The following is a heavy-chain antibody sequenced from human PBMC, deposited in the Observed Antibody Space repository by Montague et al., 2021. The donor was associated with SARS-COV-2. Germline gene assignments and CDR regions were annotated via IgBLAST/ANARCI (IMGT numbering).Heavy chain of an antibody. CDR3: ARTSASSDY. CDR1: GDSVSRNSAA. Sequence: CAISGDSVSRNSAAWNWIRQSPSSGFEWLGMTYYRSKWYNDYAVSVKSRITINPDTSKNQISLQLNSVTPEDTAVYYCARTSASSDYWGQGTLVTVSS. CDR2: TYYRSKWYN. J-gene: IGHJ4*02. V-gene: IGHV6-1*01. D-gene: IGHD1-26*01.